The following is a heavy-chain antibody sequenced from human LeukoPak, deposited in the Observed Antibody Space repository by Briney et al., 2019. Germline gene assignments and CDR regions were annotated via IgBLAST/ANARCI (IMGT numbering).Heavy chain of an antibody. CDR2: IYYSGST. Sequence: PSETLSLTRTVSGGSISSSSYYWGWIRQPPGKGLEWIGSIYYSGSTYYNPSLKSRVTISVDTSKNQFSLKLSSVTAADTAVYYCARLGWELHFDYWGQGTLVTVSS. V-gene: IGHV4-39*01. J-gene: IGHJ4*02. CDR3: ARLGWELHFDY. D-gene: IGHD1-26*01. CDR1: GGSISSSSYY.